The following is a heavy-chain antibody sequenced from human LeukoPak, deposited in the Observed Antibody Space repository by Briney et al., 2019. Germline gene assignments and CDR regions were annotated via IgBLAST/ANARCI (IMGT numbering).Heavy chain of an antibody. J-gene: IGHJ4*02. CDR1: GGTFTSYY. V-gene: IGHV1-46*01. CDR3: ARGTGTYYYDSSYDY. CDR2: INPSGGST. D-gene: IGHD3-22*01. Sequence: ASVKVSCKASGGTFTSYYMHWVRQAPGQGLEWMGIINPSGGSTSYAQKFQGRVTMTRDTSTSTVYMELSSLRSEDTAVYYCARGTGTYYYDSSYDYWGQGTLVTVSS.